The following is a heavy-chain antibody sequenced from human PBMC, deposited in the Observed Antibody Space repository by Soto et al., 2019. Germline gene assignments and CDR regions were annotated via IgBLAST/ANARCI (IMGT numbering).Heavy chain of an antibody. Sequence: EVQVLESGGGLVQPGGSLRLSCAASGFTFSHYAMSWVRQAPGKGLQWVSTIFGSGAPTHYADSVKGRFGISRDNSNNMLFLGMSSLKDEDPAVYYCTREASSWGFAFDLWGQGTRVAFSS. J-gene: IGHJ3*01. CDR2: IFGSGAPT. V-gene: IGHV3-23*01. D-gene: IGHD3-16*01. CDR1: GFTFSHYA. CDR3: TREASSWGFAFDL.